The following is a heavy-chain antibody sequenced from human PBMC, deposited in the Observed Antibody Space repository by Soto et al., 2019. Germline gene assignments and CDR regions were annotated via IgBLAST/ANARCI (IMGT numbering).Heavy chain of an antibody. Sequence: SETLSLTCTVSGGSISSGDYSWSWIRQPPGKGLEWIGYVFRSGSTYYSPSLKSRVTISVDGSKNQFSLKLTSMTAADTGVYYCARGSYGAGSDYWGQGTLVTVSS. CDR2: VFRSGST. CDR3: ARGSYGAGSDY. D-gene: IGHD3-10*01. CDR1: GGSISSGDYS. J-gene: IGHJ4*02. V-gene: IGHV4-30-2*01.